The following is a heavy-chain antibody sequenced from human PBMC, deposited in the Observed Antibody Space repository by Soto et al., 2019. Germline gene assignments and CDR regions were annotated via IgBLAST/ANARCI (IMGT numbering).Heavy chain of an antibody. D-gene: IGHD3-10*01. Sequence: PSATLSLTCTFSGGSISSYYWSWIRQPPGKGLEWIGYIYYSGSTNYNPSLKSRVTISVDTSKNQFSLKLCSVTAADTAVYYWARASGSGNEADYWGEGTLVTVSS. CDR2: IYYSGST. CDR3: ARASGSGNEADY. J-gene: IGHJ4*02. V-gene: IGHV4-59*01. CDR1: GGSISSYY.